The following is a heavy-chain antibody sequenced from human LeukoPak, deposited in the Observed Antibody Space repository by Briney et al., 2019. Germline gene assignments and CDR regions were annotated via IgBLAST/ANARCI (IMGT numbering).Heavy chain of an antibody. Sequence: GASVKVSCKASGYTFTGYYMHWVRQAPGQGLEWMGWINPNSGGTNYAQKFQGRVTMTRDTSISTASMELSRLRSDDTAVYYCARDLEDRYCSGGSCYGEGYYYYGMDVWGQGTTVTVSS. J-gene: IGHJ6*02. D-gene: IGHD2-15*01. CDR2: INPNSGGT. V-gene: IGHV1-2*02. CDR3: ARDLEDRYCSGGSCYGEGYYYYGMDV. CDR1: GYTFTGYY.